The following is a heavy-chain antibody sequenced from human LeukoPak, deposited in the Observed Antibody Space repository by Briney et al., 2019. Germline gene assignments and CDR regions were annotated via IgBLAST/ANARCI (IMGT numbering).Heavy chain of an antibody. CDR3: ASPSSGYYLDAFDI. V-gene: IGHV3-74*01. D-gene: IGHD3-22*01. CDR2: IASDGSST. Sequence: GGSLRLSCAASGFTFSSYWMNWVRQAPGKGLVWVSRIASDGSSTTYADSVKGRFSISRDNAKNTLYLQMNSLRVEDTAVYYCASPSSGYYLDAFDIWGQGTMVTVSS. J-gene: IGHJ3*02. CDR1: GFTFSSYW.